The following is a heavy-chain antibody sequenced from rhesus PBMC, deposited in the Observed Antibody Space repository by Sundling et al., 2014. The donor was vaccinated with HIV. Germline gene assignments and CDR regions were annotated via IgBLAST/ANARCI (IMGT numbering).Heavy chain of an antibody. CDR2: INPRNDDT. Sequence: QVQLVQSGAEVKKPGTSVKLSCKASGYTFTSHYINWVRQAPGQVLEWMGWINPRNDDTGYAQKFQGRVTMTRDTSMSTVYMEMNSLRSEDTAVYYCARSGRQLGNFDYWGQGVLVTVSS. J-gene: IGHJ4*01. V-gene: IGHV1-200*01. CDR1: GYTFTSHY. D-gene: IGHD6-25*01. CDR3: ARSGRQLGNFDY.